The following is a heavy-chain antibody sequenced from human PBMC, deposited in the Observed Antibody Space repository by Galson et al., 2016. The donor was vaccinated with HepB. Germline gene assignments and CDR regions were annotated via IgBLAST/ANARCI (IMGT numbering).Heavy chain of an antibody. CDR1: GVSVSSFY. Sequence: TLSLTCTVSGVSVSSFYWSWIRQSPGKGLEWIGYVYYSGNTDYNPSLKSRISLSVDTSKNPLSLTLNSVTAADTAVYYCTRAQKIFAPFDIWGQGTMVTVSS. D-gene: IGHD3-3*01. CDR3: TRAQKIFAPFDI. V-gene: IGHV4-59*02. CDR2: VYYSGNT. J-gene: IGHJ3*02.